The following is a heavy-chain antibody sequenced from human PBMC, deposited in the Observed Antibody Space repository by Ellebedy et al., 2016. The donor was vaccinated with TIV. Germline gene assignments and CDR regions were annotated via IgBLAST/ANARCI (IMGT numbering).Heavy chain of an antibody. CDR3: ARDVGIAAALDY. J-gene: IGHJ4*02. Sequence: GESLKISCAASGFTFSSYGMHWVRQAPGKGLEWVAVIWYDGSNKYYADSVKGRFTISRDNSKNTLYLQMNSLRAEDTAVYYCARDVGIAAALDYWGQGTVVTVSS. D-gene: IGHD6-13*01. V-gene: IGHV3-33*08. CDR1: GFTFSSYG. CDR2: IWYDGSNK.